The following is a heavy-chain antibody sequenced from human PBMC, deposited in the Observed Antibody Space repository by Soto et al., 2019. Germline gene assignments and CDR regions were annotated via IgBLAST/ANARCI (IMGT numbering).Heavy chain of an antibody. CDR1: GFTFSNAW. Sequence: EVQLVESGGGLVKPGGSLRLSCAASGFTFSNAWMNWVRQAPGKGLEWVGRIKSKTDGGTTDYAAPVKGRFTISRDDSKNTLYLQMNSLKTEDTAVYYCAIQNARGVPDYWGQGTLVTVSS. D-gene: IGHD3-10*01. V-gene: IGHV3-15*07. CDR2: IKSKTDGGTT. CDR3: AIQNARGVPDY. J-gene: IGHJ4*02.